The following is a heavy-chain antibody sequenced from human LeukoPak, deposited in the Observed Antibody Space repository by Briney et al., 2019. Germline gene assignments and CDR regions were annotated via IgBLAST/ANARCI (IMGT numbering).Heavy chain of an antibody. CDR3: ARTLVLLWFGELPQIDAFDI. CDR2: ISSSSYT. D-gene: IGHD3-10*01. V-gene: IGHV3-11*06. CDR1: GFTFSDYY. Sequence: GGSLRLSCAASGFTFSDYYMSWIRQAPGKGLEWVSYISSSSYTNYADSVKGRFTISRDNAKNSLYLQMNSLRAEDTAVYYCARTLVLLWFGELPQIDAFDIWGQGTMVTVSS. J-gene: IGHJ3*02.